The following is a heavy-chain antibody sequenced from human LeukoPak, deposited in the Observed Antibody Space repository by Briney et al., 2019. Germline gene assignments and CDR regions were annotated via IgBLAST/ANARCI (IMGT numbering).Heavy chain of an antibody. CDR3: ARDNSVGGIAWWFDP. CDR2: INPNSGGT. CDR1: GYTFTGYY. J-gene: IGHJ5*02. D-gene: IGHD1-26*01. V-gene: IGHV1-2*02. Sequence: ASVKVSCKASGYTFTGYYMHWVRQAPGQGLEWMGWINPNSGGTNYAQKFQGRITLTRDMSATIDYMELSSLTSEDTAVYYCARDNSVGGIAWWFDPWGQGTLVTVSS.